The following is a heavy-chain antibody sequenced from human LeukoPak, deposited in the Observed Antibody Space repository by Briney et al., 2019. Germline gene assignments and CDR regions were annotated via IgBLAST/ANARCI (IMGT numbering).Heavy chain of an antibody. V-gene: IGHV4-59*01. J-gene: IGHJ4*02. D-gene: IGHD3-22*01. Sequence: SETLSLTCTVSGGSISSYYWSWIRQPPGKGLEWIGYIYYSGSTNYNPSLKSRVTISADTSKNQFSLKLSSVTAADTAVYYCARDLGDSSGLDVYCWGQGTLVTVSS. CDR1: GGSISSYY. CDR3: ARDLGDSSGLDVYC. CDR2: IYYSGST.